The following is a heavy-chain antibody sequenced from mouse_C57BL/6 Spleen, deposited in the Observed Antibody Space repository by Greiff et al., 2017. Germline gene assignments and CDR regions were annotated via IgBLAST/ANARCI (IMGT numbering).Heavy chain of an antibody. D-gene: IGHD2-1*01. Sequence: QVQLKQSGPELVKPGASVKISCKASGYAFSSSWMNWVKQRPGKGLEWIGRIYPGDGDTNYNGKFKGKATLTADKSSSTAYMQLSSLTSEDSAVYFCARSLYGNSFAYWGQGTLVTVSA. CDR3: ARSLYGNSFAY. CDR1: GYAFSSSW. J-gene: IGHJ3*01. CDR2: IYPGDGDT. V-gene: IGHV1-82*01.